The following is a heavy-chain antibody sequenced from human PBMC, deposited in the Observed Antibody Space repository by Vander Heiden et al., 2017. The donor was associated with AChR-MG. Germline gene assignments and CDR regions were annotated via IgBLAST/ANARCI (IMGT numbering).Heavy chain of an antibody. Sequence: QVQLQESAPGLVKLSQTLSLTCTFSGGSLSSGDYYWSWIRQPPGRGLEWIGYIYYSGRTYYDPSLKGRVTISVDTSKNQFSLKLSSGTAEDTAVYYGGRLKDLGWWFDPWGQGTLVTVSS. V-gene: IGHV4-30-4*01. CDR1: GGSLSSGDYY. CDR2: IYYSGRT. J-gene: IGHJ5*02. CDR3: GRLKDLGWWFDP. D-gene: IGHD2-15*01.